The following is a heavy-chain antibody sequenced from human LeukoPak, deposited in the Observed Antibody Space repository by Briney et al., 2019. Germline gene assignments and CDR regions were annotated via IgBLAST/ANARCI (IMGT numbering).Heavy chain of an antibody. CDR3: ARGGYSVAAEAFDY. CDR2: INHSGST. V-gene: IGHV4-34*01. Sequence: SETQSLTCAVYGGSISGYYWSWIRQPPGKGLEWIGEINHSGSTNYNPSLKSRVTISVDTSKNQFSLKLSSVTAADTAVYYCARGGYSVAAEAFDYWGQGTLVTVSS. CDR1: GGSISGYY. D-gene: IGHD6-13*01. J-gene: IGHJ4*02.